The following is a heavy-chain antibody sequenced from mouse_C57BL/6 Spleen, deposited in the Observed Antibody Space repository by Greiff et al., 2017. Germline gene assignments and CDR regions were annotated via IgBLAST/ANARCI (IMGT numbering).Heavy chain of an antibody. J-gene: IGHJ1*03. V-gene: IGHV14-3*01. Sequence: VQLQQSVAELVRPGASVKLSCTASGFNIKNTYMPWVKQRPEQGLEWIGRIDPAIGNTKYAPKFQGKATITVDTSSNTAYLQLSSLTSEDTAIYYCARDYYGSSYGYFDVWGTGTTVTVSS. CDR3: ARDYYGSSYGYFDV. CDR1: GFNIKNTY. D-gene: IGHD1-1*01. CDR2: IDPAIGNT.